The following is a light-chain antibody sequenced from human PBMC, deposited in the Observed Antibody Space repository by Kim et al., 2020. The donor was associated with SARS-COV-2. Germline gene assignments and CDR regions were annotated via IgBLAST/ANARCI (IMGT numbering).Light chain of an antibody. CDR3: STWDDRLNGVV. CDR2: FND. J-gene: IGLJ2*01. Sequence: ELTQPPSVSGAPRQRVTISCSGSSSNIGTSGVNWYQQLPGKAPKLLIYFNDMLPSGVSDRFAGSKSGTSASLAISGLQAEDEADYYCSTWDDRLNGVVFGGGTQLTVL. CDR1: SSNIGTSG. V-gene: IGLV1-36*01.